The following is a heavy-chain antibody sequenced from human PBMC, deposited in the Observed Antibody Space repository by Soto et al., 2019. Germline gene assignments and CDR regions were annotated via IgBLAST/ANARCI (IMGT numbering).Heavy chain of an antibody. CDR3: ARSSSGWAYFFDY. V-gene: IGHV3-48*01. CDR1: VFAFSSYS. Sequence: EVQLVESGGGLVQPGGSLRLSCTASVFAFSSYSMNWVRQAPGKGLEWVSYITSSSSPIYYADSVKGRFTISRDNAKNSLSLQMNNLRTEDTAFYYCARSSSGWAYFFDYWGQGTLVTVSS. CDR2: ITSSSSPI. J-gene: IGHJ4*02. D-gene: IGHD6-19*01.